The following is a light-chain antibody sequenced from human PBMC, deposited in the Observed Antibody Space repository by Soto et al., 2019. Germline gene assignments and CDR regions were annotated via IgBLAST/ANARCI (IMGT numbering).Light chain of an antibody. CDR3: QQYNNWPRT. V-gene: IGKV2-28*01. CDR1: QSLLHSNGYNY. J-gene: IGKJ1*01. Sequence: DILMTQSPLSLPVTPGEPSSISCRASQSLLHSNGYNYLDCYLQKPGQSPRLLIYGASTRATGIPARFSGSGSGTEFTLTINSLQSEDFAVYYCQQYNNWPRTFGQGTKVDIK. CDR2: GAS.